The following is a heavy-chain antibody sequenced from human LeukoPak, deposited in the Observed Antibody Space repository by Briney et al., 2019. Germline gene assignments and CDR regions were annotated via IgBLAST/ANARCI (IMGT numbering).Heavy chain of an antibody. D-gene: IGHD1-1*01. J-gene: IGHJ4*02. CDR1: GFTFSSYS. Sequence: GGSLRLSCAASGFTFSSYSMNWVRQAPGKGLEWVSSISSSSSYIYYADSVKGRFTISRDNAKNSLYLQMNSLRAEDTAVYYCARFMDWNDEFDYWGQGTLVTVSS. V-gene: IGHV3-21*01. CDR2: ISSSSSYI. CDR3: ARFMDWNDEFDY.